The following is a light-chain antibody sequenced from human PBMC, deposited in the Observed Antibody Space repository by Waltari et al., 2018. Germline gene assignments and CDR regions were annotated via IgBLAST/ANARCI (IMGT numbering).Light chain of an antibody. CDR3: ASWHDSLNGVA. J-gene: IGLJ2*01. V-gene: IGLV1-44*01. CDR2: NNM. Sequence: QSVLTQPPSVSGTPGQRVTISCSGSSSSIGNNNVNWHQQLPGTVPRLLIYNNMVRPIGVPDRFSGSKSGTSAALVITWLQSEDEADYYCASWHDSLNGVAFGGGTKVTVL. CDR1: SSSIGNNN.